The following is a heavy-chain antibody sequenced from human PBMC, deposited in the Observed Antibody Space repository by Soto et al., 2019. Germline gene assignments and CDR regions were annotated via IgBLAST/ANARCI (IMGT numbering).Heavy chain of an antibody. CDR1: GYTFTSYY. V-gene: IGHV1-46*01. J-gene: IGHJ5*02. D-gene: IGHD2-2*01. Sequence: GASVKVSCKASGYTFTSYYIHWVRQAPGQGLEWMGIINPSGGGTNYAQKFQGRVTITADESTSTAYMELSSLRSEDTAVYYCARDLGVLVPADSYNWFDPWGQGTLVTVSS. CDR3: ARDLGVLVPADSYNWFDP. CDR2: INPSGGGT.